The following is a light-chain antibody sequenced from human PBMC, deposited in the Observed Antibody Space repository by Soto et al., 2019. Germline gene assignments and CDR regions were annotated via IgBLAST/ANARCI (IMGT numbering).Light chain of an antibody. Sequence: DIPMTQSPTSLSASVGDRVTITCRASQDIRNFVAWYQQKPGKAPKLLIYAASTLQSGVPSRFSGSGSGTDFTLTINSLQPEDVATYSCQKYSSVPVFGPGTKGKSN. J-gene: IGKJ3*01. V-gene: IGKV1-27*01. CDR2: AAS. CDR3: QKYSSVPV. CDR1: QDIRNF.